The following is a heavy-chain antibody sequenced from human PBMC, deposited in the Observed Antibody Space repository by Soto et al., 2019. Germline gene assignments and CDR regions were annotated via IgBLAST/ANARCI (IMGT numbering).Heavy chain of an antibody. CDR1: GFTFSSYS. CDR2: ISSSSSTI. Sequence: GGSLRLSCAASGFTFSSYSMNWVRQAPGKGLEWVSYISSSSSTIYYADSVKGRFTISRDNAKNSLYLQMNSLRDEDTAVYYCARDQSHYYGSGSYYRDDSYYYYYGMDVWGQGTTVTVSS. J-gene: IGHJ6*02. CDR3: ARDQSHYYGSGSYYRDDSYYYYYGMDV. D-gene: IGHD3-10*01. V-gene: IGHV3-48*02.